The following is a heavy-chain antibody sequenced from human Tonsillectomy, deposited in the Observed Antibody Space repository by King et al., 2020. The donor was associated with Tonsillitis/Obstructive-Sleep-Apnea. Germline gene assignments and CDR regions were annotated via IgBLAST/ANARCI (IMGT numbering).Heavy chain of an antibody. J-gene: IGHJ3*02. CDR1: GYTFTSYG. Sequence: VQLVESGAEVKKPGASVKVSCKASGYTFTSYGISWVRQAPGQGLEWMGWISAYNGNTNYAQKLQGRVTMTTDTSTSTAYMELRSLRSDDTAVYYCARSEEWGYYNPSNAFDIWGQGTMVTVSS. V-gene: IGHV1-18*01. CDR3: ARSEEWGYYNPSNAFDI. D-gene: IGHD3-9*01. CDR2: ISAYNGNT.